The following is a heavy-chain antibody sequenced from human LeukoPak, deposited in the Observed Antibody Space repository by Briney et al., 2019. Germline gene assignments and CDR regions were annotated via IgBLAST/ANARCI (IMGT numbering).Heavy chain of an antibody. CDR2: ISGHNGNT. J-gene: IGHJ4*02. V-gene: IGHV1-18*01. CDR1: GYTFSSFD. Sequence: GASVKVSRKASGYTFSSFDISWVRQAPGQGLEWMGWISGHNGNTKYAQKFEGRVTMTTDTSTSIAYMELRSLKSDDTAVYYCARAHSSGWYVGDYWGQGTLVTV. CDR3: ARAHSSGWYVGDY. D-gene: IGHD6-19*01.